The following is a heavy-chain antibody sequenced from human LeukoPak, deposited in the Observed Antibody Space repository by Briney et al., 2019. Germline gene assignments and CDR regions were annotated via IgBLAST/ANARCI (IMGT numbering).Heavy chain of an antibody. J-gene: IGHJ6*02. CDR2: ISYDGSNK. CDR1: GFTFSSYA. V-gene: IGHV3-30-3*01. D-gene: IGHD3-10*01. CDR3: ARDYYGSGSYYYYYYGMDV. Sequence: GGSLRLSCAASGFTFSSYAMHWVRQAPGKGLEWVAVISYDGSNKYYADPVKGRFTISRDNSKNTLYLQMNSLRAEDTAVYYCARDYYGSGSYYYYYYGMDVWGQGTTVTVSS.